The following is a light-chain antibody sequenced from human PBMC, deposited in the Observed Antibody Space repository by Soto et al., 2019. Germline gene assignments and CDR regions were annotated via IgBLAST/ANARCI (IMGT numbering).Light chain of an antibody. CDR2: GAS. J-gene: IGKJ2*01. CDR3: QHYGASPKYT. V-gene: IGKV3-20*01. CDR1: QGVSSSY. Sequence: EIVLTQSPGTLSLSPGQRATLSCRASQGVSSSYLAWYQQRPGQAPRLLIYGASRRATGIPDRFSGSGSGTDFTLTISRLEPEDFAVYYCQHYGASPKYTFGQGTKLEIK.